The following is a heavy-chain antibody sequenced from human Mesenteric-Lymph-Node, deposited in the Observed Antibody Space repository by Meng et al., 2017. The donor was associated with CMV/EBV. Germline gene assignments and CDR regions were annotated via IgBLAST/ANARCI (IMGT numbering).Heavy chain of an antibody. Sequence: QVQRQGSGPGLVEPSETLSLTCIVSGVSVTSGAYHWSWIRQSPGKGLEWIGYIYGTGITIYNPSLKSRVTILLETSKNQFSLKLNSVTTADTAVYYCAKSRSSTPGIVDDWGQGTLVTVSS. J-gene: IGHJ4*02. V-gene: IGHV4-61*08. CDR3: AKSRSSTPGIVDD. CDR2: IYGTGIT. CDR1: GVSVTSGAYH. D-gene: IGHD2/OR15-2a*01.